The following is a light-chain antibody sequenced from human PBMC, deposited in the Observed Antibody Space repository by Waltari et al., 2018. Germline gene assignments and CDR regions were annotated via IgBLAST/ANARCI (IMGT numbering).Light chain of an antibody. V-gene: IGKV3-15*01. CDR1: QSVNGD. Sequence: EVVMTQSPATLSVSPGERATLSCRASQSVNGDLAWYQQRPGRAPRLLIHDASTRATGIPVRFSGSGSGTEFTLTISSLQSEDSAIYCCQQYNNWPPTFGGGTKVEIK. CDR2: DAS. J-gene: IGKJ4*01. CDR3: QQYNNWPPT.